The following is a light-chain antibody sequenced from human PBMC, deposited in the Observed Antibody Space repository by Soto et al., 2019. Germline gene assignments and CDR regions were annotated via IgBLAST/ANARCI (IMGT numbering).Light chain of an antibody. CDR2: DAY. CDR1: QSVRSY. CDR3: QQRHMWPIT. J-gene: IGKJ5*01. V-gene: IGKV3-11*01. Sequence: EIVLTQYPATLSLSPGERATLSCRASQSVRSYLDWYQQKPGKAPRLLIYDAYNRATGIPPRLSGSGSGTDFTITISSLEPEDSAVYYCQQRHMWPITFGQGTRLEIK.